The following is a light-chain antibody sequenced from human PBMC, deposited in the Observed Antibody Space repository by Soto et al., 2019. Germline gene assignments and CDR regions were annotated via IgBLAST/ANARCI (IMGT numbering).Light chain of an antibody. CDR2: EVT. CDR3: CSYAGSSTV. CDR1: SSDVGSYNL. J-gene: IGLJ1*01. Sequence: QSVLTQPASVSGSPGQSITISCTGTSSDVGSYNLVSWYQQHPGKAPKLMIYEVTKRPSGVSNRFSGSKSGNTASLTISGLQAEDEADYYCCSYAGSSTVFGTGTRSPS. V-gene: IGLV2-23*02.